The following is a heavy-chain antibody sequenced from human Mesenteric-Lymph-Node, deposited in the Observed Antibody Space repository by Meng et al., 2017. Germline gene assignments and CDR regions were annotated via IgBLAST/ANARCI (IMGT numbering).Heavy chain of an antibody. Sequence: QLQGSGPGLVKPSGTLSLTCVVSGGSISSSYWWTWVRQSPGKGLEWIGEMYHSGTTNYNPSLKSRVTISMGKSNNQLSLKLNSVTAADTVVYYCARNYYFDYWGQGTLVTVSS. CDR3: ARNYYFDY. V-gene: IGHV4-4*02. CDR1: GGSISSSYW. J-gene: IGHJ4*02. CDR2: MYHSGTT.